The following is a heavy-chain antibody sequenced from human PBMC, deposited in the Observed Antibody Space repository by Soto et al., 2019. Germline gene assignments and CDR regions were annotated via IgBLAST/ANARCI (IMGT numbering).Heavy chain of an antibody. V-gene: IGHV3-30*02. CDR1: GFTFSIYD. CDR3: ATGHSSSWYYCDY. CDR2: IRYDGSKK. J-gene: IGHJ4*02. D-gene: IGHD6-13*01. Sequence: GGSLRLSCAASGFTFSIYDIHWVRQAPGKGLEWVAVIRYDGSKKYYADSVKGRFTISRDNSKNTLYLQMNSLRAEDTAVYYCATGHSSSWYYCDYWGQGTLVTVSS.